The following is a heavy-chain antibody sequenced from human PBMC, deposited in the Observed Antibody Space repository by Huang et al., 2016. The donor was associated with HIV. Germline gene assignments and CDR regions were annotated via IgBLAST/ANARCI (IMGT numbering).Heavy chain of an antibody. CDR1: GYSFTNYD. CDR2: IKPDTGKT. J-gene: IGHJ4*02. Sequence: QVQLVQSGAEVKKSGASVRVSCTASGYSFTNYDINWGRQVSGQGLEWRGWIKPDTGKTAFAQKFKGRVTMTRTTRTETDYMELRSLRSDDTAIYYCARLTSGWYQDYWGQGTLITVSS. CDR3: ARLTSGWYQDY. D-gene: IGHD6-19*01. V-gene: IGHV1-8*01.